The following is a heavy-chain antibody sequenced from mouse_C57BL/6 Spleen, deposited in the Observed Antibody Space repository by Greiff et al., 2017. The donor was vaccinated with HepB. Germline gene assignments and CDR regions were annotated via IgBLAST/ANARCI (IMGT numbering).Heavy chain of an antibody. J-gene: IGHJ1*03. CDR3: ARSPRDWYFDV. V-gene: IGHV1-52*01. CDR2: IDPSDSET. Sequence: QVQLKQPGAELVRPGSSVKLSCKASGYTFTSYWMHWVKQRPIQGLEWIGNIDPSDSETHYNQKFKDKATLTVDKSSSTAYMQLSSLTSEDSAVYYCARSPRDWYFDVWGTGTTVTVSS. CDR1: GYTFTSYW.